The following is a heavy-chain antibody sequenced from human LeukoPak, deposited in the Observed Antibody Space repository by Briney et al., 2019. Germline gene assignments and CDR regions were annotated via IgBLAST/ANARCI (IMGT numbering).Heavy chain of an antibody. CDR3: ARARPVVIYGMDV. Sequence: SETLSLTCTVSGGSISSYCWSWIRQPPGKGLEWIGYIYYSGSTNYNPSLKSRVTISVDTSKNQFSLKLSSVTAADTAVYYCARARPVVIYGMDVWGQGTTVTVSS. CDR1: GGSISSYC. J-gene: IGHJ6*02. CDR2: IYYSGST. V-gene: IGHV4-59*01. D-gene: IGHD2-15*01.